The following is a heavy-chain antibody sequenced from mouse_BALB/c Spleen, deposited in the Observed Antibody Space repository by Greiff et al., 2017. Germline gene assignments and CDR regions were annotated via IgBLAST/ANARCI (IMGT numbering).Heavy chain of an antibody. V-gene: IGHV5-9-4*01. Sequence: EVKVVESGGGLVKPGGSLKLSCAASGFTFSSYAMSWVRQSPEKRLEWVAEISSGGSYTYYPDTVKGRFTISRDNAKNTLYLEMSSLRSEDTAMYYCSREGLPGGQGTLVTVSA. CDR2: ISSGGSYT. CDR1: GFTFSSYA. D-gene: IGHD2-4*01. CDR3: SREGLP. J-gene: IGHJ3*01.